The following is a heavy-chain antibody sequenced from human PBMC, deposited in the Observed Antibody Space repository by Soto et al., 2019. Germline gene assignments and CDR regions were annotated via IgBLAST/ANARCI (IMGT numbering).Heavy chain of an antibody. D-gene: IGHD3-10*01. CDR2: IYPGDSDT. CDR1: GYSFTSYW. J-gene: IGHJ6*02. CDR3: AGGGVRGVITRTRDYYGMDV. Sequence: PGESRKISCKGSGYSFTSYWIGWVRQIPWKGLEWMGIIYPGDSDTRYSPSFQGQVTISADKSISTAYLQWSSLKASDTAMYYCAGGGVRGVITRTRDYYGMDVWGQGTTVTVSS. V-gene: IGHV5-51*01.